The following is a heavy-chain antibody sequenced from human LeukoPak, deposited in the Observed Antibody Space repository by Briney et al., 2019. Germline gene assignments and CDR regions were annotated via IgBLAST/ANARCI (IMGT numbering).Heavy chain of an antibody. J-gene: IGHJ6*03. CDR2: INHSGST. CDR1: GGSFIGFH. CDR3: ARGRFVAGYYYMDV. Sequence: PSETLSLTCAVYGGSFIGFHWNWIRQPPGKGLEWIGDINHSGSTNYNPSLTSRVTMSVDTSKNQFSLKLSSVTAADTAVYYCARGRFVAGYYYMDVWGKGTTVTVSS. V-gene: IGHV4-34*01. D-gene: IGHD3-3*01.